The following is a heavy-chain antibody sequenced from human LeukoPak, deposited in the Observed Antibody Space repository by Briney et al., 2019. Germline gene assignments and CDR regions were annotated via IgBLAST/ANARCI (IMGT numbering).Heavy chain of an antibody. D-gene: IGHD1-14*01. Sequence: PSETLSLTCSVSGGSVSSYYWSWIRQSPGKGLEWIGYIHNSGRTNYNPSLKSRVTGFVDTSKNQVPLRLSSVTAADTAVYYCARHGTISSESYFDYWGQGALVTVSS. CDR3: ARHGTISSESYFDY. CDR2: IHNSGRT. J-gene: IGHJ4*02. V-gene: IGHV4-59*08. CDR1: GGSVSSYY.